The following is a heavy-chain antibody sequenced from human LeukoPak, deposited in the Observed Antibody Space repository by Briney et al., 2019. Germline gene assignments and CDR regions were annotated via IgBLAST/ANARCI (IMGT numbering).Heavy chain of an antibody. Sequence: GGSLRLSCAASGFTVSSNYMSWVRQAPGKGPEWVSVIYSGGSTYYADSVKGRFTISRDNSKNTLYLQMNSLRAEDTAVYYCARVKLHYGDRFWRWGQGTLVTVSS. J-gene: IGHJ4*02. CDR3: ARVKLHYGDRFWR. V-gene: IGHV3-53*01. CDR1: GFTVSSNY. CDR2: IYSGGST. D-gene: IGHD4-17*01.